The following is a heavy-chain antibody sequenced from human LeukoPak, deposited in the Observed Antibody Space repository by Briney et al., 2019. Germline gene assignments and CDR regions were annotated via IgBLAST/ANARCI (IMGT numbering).Heavy chain of an antibody. V-gene: IGHV3-30*04. D-gene: IGHD6-19*01. CDR2: ISYDGSNK. CDR3: ARGIAVAGTVPTDHDFDY. CDR1: GFTFSSYA. J-gene: IGHJ4*02. Sequence: PGRSLRLSCAASGFTFSSYAMHWVRQAPGKGLEWVAVISYDGSNKYYADSVKGRFTISRDNSKNTLYLQMNSLRAEDTAVYYCARGIAVAGTVPTDHDFDYWGQGTLVTVSS.